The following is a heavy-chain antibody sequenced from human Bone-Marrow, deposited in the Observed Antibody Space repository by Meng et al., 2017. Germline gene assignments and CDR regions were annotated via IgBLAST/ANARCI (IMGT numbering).Heavy chain of an antibody. CDR2: INPKSGDT. Sequence: QVQLVQFGAEVKKPGASVKVSCKASGYTFPDYWLHWVRRAPGQGLEWMGRINPKSGDTHYAQKFQARVTMTGDTSISTAYMELSGLRSDDTAMYYCARDEDISAAGKLFGDYWGQGTLVTVSS. V-gene: IGHV1-2*06. CDR1: GYTFPDYW. D-gene: IGHD6-25*01. CDR3: ARDEDISAAGKLFGDY. J-gene: IGHJ4*02.